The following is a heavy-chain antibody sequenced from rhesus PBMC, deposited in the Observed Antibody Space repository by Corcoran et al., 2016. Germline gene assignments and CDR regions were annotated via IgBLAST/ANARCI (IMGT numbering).Heavy chain of an antibody. Sequence: QLQLQESGPGLVKPSETLSLTCAVSGGSISSNYWSWIRQPPGKGLEWIGRISGSGGVTDYNPSLKSRVTISTDTSKNQFSLKLSSVTAADTAVYYCARDLGGSGWYWGYFDYWGQGVLVTVSS. D-gene: IGHD6-31*01. V-gene: IGHV4-173*01. J-gene: IGHJ4*01. CDR2: ISGSGGVT. CDR3: ARDLGGSGWYWGYFDY. CDR1: GGSISSNY.